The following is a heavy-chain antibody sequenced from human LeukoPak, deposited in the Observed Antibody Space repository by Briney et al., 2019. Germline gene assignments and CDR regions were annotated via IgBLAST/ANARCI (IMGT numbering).Heavy chain of an antibody. Sequence: GGSLRLSCAASGFTFSSYGMHWVRQAPGKGLEWVAFMRYDGSNKYYADSVEGRFTISRDNSKNTLYLQMNSLRAEDTAVYYCSLVGIAAATAHFDYWGQGTLVTVSS. CDR1: GFTFSSYG. CDR3: SLVGIAAATAHFDY. D-gene: IGHD6-13*01. V-gene: IGHV3-30*02. J-gene: IGHJ4*02. CDR2: MRYDGSNK.